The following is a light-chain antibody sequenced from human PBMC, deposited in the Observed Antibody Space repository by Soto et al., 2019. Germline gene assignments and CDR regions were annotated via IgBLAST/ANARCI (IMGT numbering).Light chain of an antibody. Sequence: QSALTQPASVSGSPGQSITISCTGTSSDVGYYNYVSWFQQHPGKAPKLMISEVVNRPSGVSIRFSVSKSGDTASLTITGLQAEDEADYYCSSYAAGSIYVFGTGTKLTVL. CDR3: SSYAAGSIYV. CDR1: SSDVGYYNY. CDR2: EVV. J-gene: IGLJ1*01. V-gene: IGLV2-14*01.